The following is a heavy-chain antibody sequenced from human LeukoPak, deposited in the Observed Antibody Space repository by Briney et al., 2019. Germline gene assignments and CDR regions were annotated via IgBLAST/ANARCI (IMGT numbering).Heavy chain of an antibody. CDR2: INSDGSST. CDR3: AREDGDRAWFDP. D-gene: IGHD7-27*01. J-gene: IGHJ5*02. CDR1: GFTFSSYG. Sequence: AGGSLRLSCAASGFTFSSYGMHWVRQAPGKGLVWVSRINSDGSSTSYADSVKGRFTISRDNAKNTLYLQMNSLRAEDTAVYYCAREDGDRAWFDPWGQGTLVTVSS. V-gene: IGHV3-74*01.